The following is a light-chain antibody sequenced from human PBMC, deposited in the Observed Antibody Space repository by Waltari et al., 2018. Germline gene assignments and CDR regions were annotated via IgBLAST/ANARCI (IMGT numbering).Light chain of an antibody. V-gene: IGKV3-11*01. CDR3: QQRSNWPRT. CDR1: PVVGSY. Sequence: EIVLTQSPATLSLSPGERAALSGRASPVVGSYLGWYQQKPGQVPRLLIYDASNRATGIPARFSGSGSGTDFTLTISSLEPEDFAVYYCQQRSNWPRTFGGGTTVEIK. J-gene: IGKJ4*01. CDR2: DAS.